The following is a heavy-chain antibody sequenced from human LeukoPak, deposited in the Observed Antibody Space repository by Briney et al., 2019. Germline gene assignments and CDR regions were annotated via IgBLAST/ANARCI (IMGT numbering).Heavy chain of an antibody. J-gene: IGHJ5*02. CDR1: GFTFCSYW. CDR3: ARHLELRREDCSSASCYIYNWFVP. Sequence: GGSLTLSCAASGFTFCSYWMSWVRQAPGKGLEWVANIKQYGSENYYVDSVKGRFTISRDNAKNSLNLQMYSLRAEDTAVYYCARHLELRREDCSSASCYIYNWFVPWGEGTL. CDR2: IKQYGSEN. V-gene: IGHV3-7*01. D-gene: IGHD2-2*02.